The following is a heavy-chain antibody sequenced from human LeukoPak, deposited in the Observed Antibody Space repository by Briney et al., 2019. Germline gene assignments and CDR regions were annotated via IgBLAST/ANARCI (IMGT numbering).Heavy chain of an antibody. V-gene: IGHV3-23*01. D-gene: IGHD6-19*01. CDR3: AREGYFSSGWYWNY. CDR1: GFTFSSYA. Sequence: GGSLRLSCAASGFTFSSYAMSWVRQAPGKGLEWVSAISGSGGSTYYADSVKGRFTISRDNSKNTLYLQMNSLRAEDTAVYYCAREGYFSSGWYWNYWGQGTLVTVSS. CDR2: ISGSGGST. J-gene: IGHJ4*02.